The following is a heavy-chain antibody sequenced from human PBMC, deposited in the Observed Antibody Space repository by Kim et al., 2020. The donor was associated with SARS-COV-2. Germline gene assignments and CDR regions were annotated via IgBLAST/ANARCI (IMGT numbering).Heavy chain of an antibody. V-gene: IGHV3-23*01. J-gene: IGHJ4*02. Sequence: GGSLRLSCAASGFTFSSSTMSWVRQAPGKGLEWVSGISGSGGSTFFADSVKGRFTISRDNSKNTLYLQMHSLRADDTAVYYCAKPLTPVTSYFHYWGQGT. CDR1: GFTFSSST. D-gene: IGHD4-17*01. CDR3: AKPLTPVTSYFHY. CDR2: ISGSGGST.